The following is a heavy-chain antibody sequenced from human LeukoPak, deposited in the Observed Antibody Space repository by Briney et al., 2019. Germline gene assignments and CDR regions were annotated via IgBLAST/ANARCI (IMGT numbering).Heavy chain of an antibody. D-gene: IGHD3-22*01. Sequence: SETLSLTCTVSGVSISSSNSYWGWIRQPPGKGLEWIGSIYYSGNTYYNASLKSQVSISIDTSKNQFSLRLTSVTAADTAVYYCARARRGYYDSSGYVDYWGQGTLVTVSS. CDR3: ARARRGYYDSSGYVDY. V-gene: IGHV4-39*01. CDR1: GVSISSSNSY. CDR2: IYYSGNT. J-gene: IGHJ4*02.